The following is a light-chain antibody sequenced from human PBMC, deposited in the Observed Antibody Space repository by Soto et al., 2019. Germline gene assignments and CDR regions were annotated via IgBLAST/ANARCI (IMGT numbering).Light chain of an antibody. CDR2: SAS. CDR3: QQYYSTPIT. Sequence: DIQMTQSPSSLSASVGDRVTITCRPSRGIGNALAWYQQKPGTVPKLLIHSASTLQSGVPSRFSGSGSGTDFTLTISSLQPEDVAVYYCQQYYSTPITFGGGTKVEIK. J-gene: IGKJ4*01. CDR1: RGIGNA. V-gene: IGKV1-27*01.